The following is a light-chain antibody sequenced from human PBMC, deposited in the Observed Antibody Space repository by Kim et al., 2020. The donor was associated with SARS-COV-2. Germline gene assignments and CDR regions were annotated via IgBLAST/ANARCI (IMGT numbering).Light chain of an antibody. CDR1: QSVSSSY. J-gene: IGKJ3*01. Sequence: LTPGDRATRSCRASQSVSSSYLAWYQQKPGQAPRLLIYGASGRATGIPDRFSGSGSGTDFTLTISRLEPEDFAVYYCQQYGSSFTFGPGTKVDIK. CDR3: QQYGSSFT. CDR2: GAS. V-gene: IGKV3-20*01.